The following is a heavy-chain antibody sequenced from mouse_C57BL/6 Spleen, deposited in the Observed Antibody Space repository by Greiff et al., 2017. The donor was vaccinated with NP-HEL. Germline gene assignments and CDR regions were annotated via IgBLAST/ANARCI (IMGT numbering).Heavy chain of an antibody. CDR2: IHPNSGST. CDR3: ARRYYGPDYAMDD. D-gene: IGHD2-1*01. Sequence: QVQLQQPGAELVKPGASVKLSCKASGYTFTSYWMHWVKQRPGQGLEWIGMIHPNSGSTNYNEKFKSKATLTVDKASSTAYMQLSSLTSEDAAVDYCARRYYGPDYAMDDWGQGTSVTVSS. V-gene: IGHV1-64*01. J-gene: IGHJ4*01. CDR1: GYTFTSYW.